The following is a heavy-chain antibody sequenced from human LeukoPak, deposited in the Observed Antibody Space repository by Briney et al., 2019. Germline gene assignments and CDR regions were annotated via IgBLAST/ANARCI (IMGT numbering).Heavy chain of an antibody. J-gene: IGHJ2*01. CDR2: IFGSGGSP. CDR3: AKVGIRISLIVVVFTTADDWYFDL. V-gene: IGHV3-23*01. D-gene: IGHD3-22*01. CDR1: GFTFNSYA. Sequence: GGSLRLSCAASGFTFNSYAMYWVRQAPGKGLEWISGIFGSGGSPHYADSVKGRLTISRDNSKNTLYLQMDSLRAEDTAVYYCAKVGIRISLIVVVFTTADDWYFDLWGRGTLVTVSS.